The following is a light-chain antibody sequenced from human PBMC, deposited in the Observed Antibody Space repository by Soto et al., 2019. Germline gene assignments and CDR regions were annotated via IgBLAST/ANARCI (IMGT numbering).Light chain of an antibody. CDR1: SSDVGGYNY. Sequence: QSALTQPPSASGSPGQSVTISCTGTSSDVGGYNYVSWYQQHPGKAPKLMIYDVSKRPSGVPDRFSGSKSGNTASLTVSGLQAEDDADYYCSSYAGRNSYVFGAGTKVTVL. J-gene: IGLJ1*01. V-gene: IGLV2-8*01. CDR3: SSYAGRNSYV. CDR2: DVS.